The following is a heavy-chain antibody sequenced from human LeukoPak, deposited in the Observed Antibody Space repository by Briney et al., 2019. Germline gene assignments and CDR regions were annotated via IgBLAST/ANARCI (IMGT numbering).Heavy chain of an antibody. CDR2: ISYDGSNT. V-gene: IGHV3-30*18. J-gene: IGHJ4*02. Sequence: GGSLRLSCAASGFTFSSYGMHWVRQAPGKGLEWVAVISYDGSNTYYADSVKGRFTISRDNSKNMLYLQMNSLRAEDTAVYYCAKPYYYGARSYMDYWGQGTLVTVSS. CDR1: GFTFSSYG. D-gene: IGHD3-10*01. CDR3: AKPYYYGARSYMDY.